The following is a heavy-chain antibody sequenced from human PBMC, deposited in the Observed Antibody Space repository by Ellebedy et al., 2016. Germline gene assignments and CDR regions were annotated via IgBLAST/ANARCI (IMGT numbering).Heavy chain of an antibody. Sequence: ASVKVSCXASGYTFTGYYMHWVRQAPGQGLEWMGIINPSGGSTSYAQKFQGRVTMTRDTSTSTVYMELSSLRSDDTAVYYCARVWFGEWDYYYGMDVWGQGTTVTVSS. CDR2: INPSGGST. CDR1: GYTFTGYY. CDR3: ARVWFGEWDYYYGMDV. J-gene: IGHJ6*02. V-gene: IGHV1-46*01. D-gene: IGHD3-10*01.